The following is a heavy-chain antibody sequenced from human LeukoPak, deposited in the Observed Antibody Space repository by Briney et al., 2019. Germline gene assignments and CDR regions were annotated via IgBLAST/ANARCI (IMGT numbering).Heavy chain of an antibody. CDR3: ARRITMKPTPLFDY. CDR2: INHSGST. Sequence: PSETLSLTCAVYGGSFSGYYWSWIRQPPGKGLEWIGEINHSGSTNYNPSLKSRVTISVDTSKNQFSLKLSSVTAADTAVYYCARRITMKPTPLFDYWGQGTLVIVSS. V-gene: IGHV4-34*01. CDR1: GGSFSGYY. J-gene: IGHJ4*02. D-gene: IGHD3-22*01.